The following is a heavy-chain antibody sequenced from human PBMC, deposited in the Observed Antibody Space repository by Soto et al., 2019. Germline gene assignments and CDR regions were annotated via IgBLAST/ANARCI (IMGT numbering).Heavy chain of an antibody. D-gene: IGHD2-8*02. CDR2: LYSGGRT. CDR1: GFTVSSNY. J-gene: IGHJ4*02. CDR3: ARVVSYEGADY. V-gene: IGHV3-53*02. Sequence: EVQLVETGGGLIQPGGSLRLSCAASGFTVSSNYMSWVRQSPGKGLEYVSLLYSGGRTYYADSVKGRFTISRDNSKNTLFLQMNNLRAEDTAVYSCARVVSYEGADYWGQGTLVTVSS.